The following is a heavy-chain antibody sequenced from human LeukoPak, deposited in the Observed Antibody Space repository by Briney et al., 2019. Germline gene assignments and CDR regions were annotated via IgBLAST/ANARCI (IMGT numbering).Heavy chain of an antibody. V-gene: IGHV4-39*07. CDR1: GASISSSTYY. Sequence: SETLSLTCTVSGASISSSTYYWGWIRQPPGKGLEWIGSASYSGNTYYNPSLKSRVTILVDTSKNQFSLKMTSVTAADTAVYYCARDQYYDVGTYYEIDYWGQGTLVTVST. CDR3: ARDQYYDVGTYYEIDY. D-gene: IGHD3-22*01. CDR2: ASYSGNT. J-gene: IGHJ4*02.